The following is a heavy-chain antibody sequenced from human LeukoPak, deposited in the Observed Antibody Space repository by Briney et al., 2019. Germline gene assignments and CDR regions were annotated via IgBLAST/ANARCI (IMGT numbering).Heavy chain of an antibody. CDR1: GFTFSSYA. CDR3: ARVGAARYYYYYMDV. Sequence: GGSLRLSCAASGFTFSSYAMSWVRQAPGKGLEWVSAISGSGGSTYYADSVKGRFTISRDNSKNTLYLQINSLRAGDTAVYYCARVGAARYYYYYMDVWGKRTTVTVSS. J-gene: IGHJ6*03. V-gene: IGHV3-23*01. CDR2: ISGSGGST. D-gene: IGHD2-15*01.